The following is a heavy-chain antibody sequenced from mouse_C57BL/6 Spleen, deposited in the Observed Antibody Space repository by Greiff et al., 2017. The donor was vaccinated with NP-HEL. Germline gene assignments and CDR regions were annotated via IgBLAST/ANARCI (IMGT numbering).Heavy chain of an antibody. V-gene: IGHV1-7*01. CDR1: GYTFTSYW. Sequence: VQLQQSGAELAKPGASVKLSCKASGYTFTSYWMHWVKQRPGQGLEWIGYINPSSGYTKYNQKFKDKATLTADTSSSTAYMQLSSLTYEDSAVYYCASGDSSGSFYALDYWGQGTSVTVSS. J-gene: IGHJ4*01. D-gene: IGHD3-2*02. CDR2: INPSSGYT. CDR3: ASGDSSGSFYALDY.